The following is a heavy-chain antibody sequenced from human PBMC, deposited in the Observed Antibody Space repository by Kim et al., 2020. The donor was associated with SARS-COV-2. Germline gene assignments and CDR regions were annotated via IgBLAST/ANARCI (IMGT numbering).Heavy chain of an antibody. Sequence: GGSLRLSCAASGFTFSSYAMSWVRQAPGQGLEWDSAISGSGGSTYYADSVKGRFTISRDNSKNTLYLQMNSLRAEDTAVYYCAKTTYDSSGYSGYWGQGTLVTVSS. J-gene: IGHJ4*02. CDR1: GFTFSSYA. CDR2: ISGSGGST. V-gene: IGHV3-23*01. CDR3: AKTTYDSSGYSGY. D-gene: IGHD3-22*01.